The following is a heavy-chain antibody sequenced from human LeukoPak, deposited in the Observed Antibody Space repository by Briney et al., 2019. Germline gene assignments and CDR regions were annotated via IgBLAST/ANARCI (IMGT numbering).Heavy chain of an antibody. CDR3: ARDYDSSGYSDAFDI. CDR1: GLTFDDYG. V-gene: IGHV3-20*04. Sequence: GGSLRLSCAASGLTFDDYGMSGVRQAPGKGLEWVSGINWNGGSTGYADSVKGRFTISRDNAKNSLYLQMNSLRAEDTALYYCARDYDSSGYSDAFDIWGQGTMVTVSS. J-gene: IGHJ3*02. CDR2: INWNGGST. D-gene: IGHD3-22*01.